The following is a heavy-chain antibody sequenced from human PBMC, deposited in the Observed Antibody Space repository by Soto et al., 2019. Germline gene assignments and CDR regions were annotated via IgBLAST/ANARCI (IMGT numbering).Heavy chain of an antibody. V-gene: IGHV3-23*01. J-gene: IGHJ6*02. D-gene: IGHD1-1*01. CDR3: EKGGEGETAFYSGRAV. Sequence: GGSLRLSCAASGFTFSSYAMNWVRQAPGKGLEWVSGLRASGGSTYYADSVKGRFTISRDSSKNTLYLHMNSLGAEDTAVYYCEKGGEGETAFYSGRAVGGQGPTVPAS. CDR1: GFTFSSYA. CDR2: LRASGGST.